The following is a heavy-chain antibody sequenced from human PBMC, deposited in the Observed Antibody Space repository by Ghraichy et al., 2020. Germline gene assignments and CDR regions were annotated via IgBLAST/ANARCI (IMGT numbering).Heavy chain of an antibody. V-gene: IGHV4-59*01. CDR2: IYYSGNT. CDR3: ARGLYGSNCYAVDF. D-gene: IGHD6-13*01. Sequence: ESLNISCTVSGGSISSYYWSWIRQPPGMGLEWIGYIYYSGNTNYNPSLKSRVAISRDTSKTQFSLRLTSVTAADTAVYYCARGLYGSNCYAVDFWGQGTLVTVSS. J-gene: IGHJ4*02. CDR1: GGSISSYY.